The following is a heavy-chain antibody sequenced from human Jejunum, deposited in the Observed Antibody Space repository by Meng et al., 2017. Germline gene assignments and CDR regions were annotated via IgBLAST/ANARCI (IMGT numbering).Heavy chain of an antibody. CDR2: INSDGSSA. CDR1: GFTLSSYW. J-gene: IGHJ5*02. Sequence: DVQLVESGGGLVQPGGSLRLSCAASGFTLSSYWMQWVRQAPGKGLVWLARINSDGSSARYADSVKGRFTISRDNAKNTLFLQMDSLRAEDTAVYYCTRGTEVLSDKGDLWGQGTLVTVSS. CDR3: TRGTEVLSDKGDL. D-gene: IGHD2-8*02. V-gene: IGHV3-74*01.